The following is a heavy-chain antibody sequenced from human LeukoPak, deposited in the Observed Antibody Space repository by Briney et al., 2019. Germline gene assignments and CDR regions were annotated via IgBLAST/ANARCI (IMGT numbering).Heavy chain of an antibody. D-gene: IGHD2-2*02. J-gene: IGHJ3*02. CDR2: ISAYNGNT. CDR1: GYTFTSYD. CDR3: ARVGYCSSTSCYRLGAVDI. V-gene: IGHV1-18*01. Sequence: GASVTVSCKASGYTFTSYDISWVRQAPGQGLEWMGWISAYNGNTNYAQKLQGRVTMTTDTSTSTAYMELRSLRSDDTAVYYCARVGYCSSTSCYRLGAVDIWGQGKMVTVSS.